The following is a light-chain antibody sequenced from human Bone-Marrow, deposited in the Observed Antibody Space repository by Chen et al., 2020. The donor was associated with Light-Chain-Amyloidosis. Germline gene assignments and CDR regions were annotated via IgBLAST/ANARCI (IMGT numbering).Light chain of an antibody. Sequence: SYVLTQPSSVSVAPGQTATIACGGNNIGSTSVHWYQQTPGQAPLLVVYDDSDRPSGIPERLSGTNAGTTATLTMGGVEAGDGAGEYGRGWDRSGGGPVFGGGTRLTVL. V-gene: IGLV3-21*02. CDR2: DDS. J-gene: IGLJ3*02. CDR3: RGWDRSGGGPV. CDR1: NIGSTS.